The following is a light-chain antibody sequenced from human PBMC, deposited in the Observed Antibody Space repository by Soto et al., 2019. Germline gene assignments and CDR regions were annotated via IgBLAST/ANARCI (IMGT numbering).Light chain of an antibody. CDR1: SSDVGGYNY. J-gene: IGLJ2*01. CDR3: SSYTSSSTLIL. Sequence: QSALTQPASVSGSPGQSITISCTGTSSDVGGYNYVSWYQQHPGKAPKFMIYEVSNRPSGVSNRFSGSKSGNTASLTISGLQAEDEADYYCSSYTSSSTLILFGGGTKLTVL. V-gene: IGLV2-14*01. CDR2: EVS.